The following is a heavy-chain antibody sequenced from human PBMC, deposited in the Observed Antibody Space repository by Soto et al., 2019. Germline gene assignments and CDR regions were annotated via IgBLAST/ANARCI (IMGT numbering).Heavy chain of an antibody. J-gene: IGHJ4*02. CDR2: IKSKADGGTT. CDR3: TTEVRWFGDSGNY. Sequence: EVQLVESGGGLVKPGGSLRLSCVASGFTFRNAWMTWVRQTPGKGLEWVGRIKSKADGGTTDYTSPVKGRFVISRNDSTNTLYLQMNNLDTEDTAMYYCTTEVRWFGDSGNYWGQGTLVTVSS. D-gene: IGHD3-10*01. CDR1: GFTFRNAW. V-gene: IGHV3-15*01.